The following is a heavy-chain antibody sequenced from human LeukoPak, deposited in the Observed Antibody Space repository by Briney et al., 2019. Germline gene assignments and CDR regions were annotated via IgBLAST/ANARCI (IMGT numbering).Heavy chain of an antibody. Sequence: GGSLRLSCTASGFTIGNRWMHWVRQAPGKGLVWVSRINSDGSSTTYADSVKGRFTISRDNAKNTLYLQMNSLRAEDTAVYYCARAESRGYYFFDYWGQGILVTVSS. V-gene: IGHV3-74*01. CDR1: GFTIGNRW. D-gene: IGHD3-22*01. CDR2: INSDGSST. CDR3: ARAESRGYYFFDY. J-gene: IGHJ4*02.